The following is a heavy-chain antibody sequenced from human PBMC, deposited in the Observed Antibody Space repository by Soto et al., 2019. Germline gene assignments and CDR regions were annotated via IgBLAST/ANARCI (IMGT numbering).Heavy chain of an antibody. CDR1: GYTFAGYY. J-gene: IGHJ5*02. Sequence: ASVKVSCKASGYTFAGYYMHWVRQAPGQGLEWMGWINPNSGGTNYAQKFQGRVTMTRDTSISTAYMELSRLRSDDTAVYYCARGGYLSTIFGVVHGPWGQGTLVTVSS. CDR2: INPNSGGT. CDR3: ARGGYLSTIFGVVHGP. D-gene: IGHD3-3*01. V-gene: IGHV1-2*02.